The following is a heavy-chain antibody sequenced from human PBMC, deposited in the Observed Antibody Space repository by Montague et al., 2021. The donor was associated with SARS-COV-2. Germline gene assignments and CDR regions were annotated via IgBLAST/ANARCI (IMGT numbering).Heavy chain of an antibody. CDR3: ARGLGTPYNCSGGSCYSSGWYDP. V-gene: IGHV4-30-2*01. D-gene: IGHD2-15*01. CDR2: IYHSGST. CDR1: GGSISSGGYS. Sequence: TLSLTCAVSGGSISSGGYSWSWIRQPPGKGLEWIGYIYHSGSTYYNPSLKSRVTISVDRSKNQCSLKLSSVTAADTAVYYCARGLGTPYNCSGGSCYSSGWYDPWGQGTLVTVSS. J-gene: IGHJ5*02.